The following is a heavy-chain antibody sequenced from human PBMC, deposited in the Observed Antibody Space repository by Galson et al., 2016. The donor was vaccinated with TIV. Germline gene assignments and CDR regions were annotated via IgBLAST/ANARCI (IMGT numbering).Heavy chain of an antibody. CDR1: GGPFRNYA. V-gene: IGHV1-69*13. J-gene: IGHJ3*02. Sequence: SVKVSCKASGGPFRNYAISWVRQAPGQGLEWMGRIIPIFRTTSYARSFQGRLTITADESTNTDYMELASLRSDDTAVYYCARDRNSVSAVVLEDDAFDIWGQGTLVTVSS. D-gene: IGHD3-3*01. CDR2: IIPIFRTT. CDR3: ARDRNSVSAVVLEDDAFDI.